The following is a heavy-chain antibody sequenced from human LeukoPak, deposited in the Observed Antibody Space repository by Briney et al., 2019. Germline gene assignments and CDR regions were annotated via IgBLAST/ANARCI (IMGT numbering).Heavy chain of an antibody. CDR1: GYSFSSCD. V-gene: IGHV1-18*01. Sequence: GASVKVSCKSSGYSFSSCDINWVRQAPGQGQERVGWISAYNGNRNYAQELQVRVTMTIDTSTRTAYMELRSLRSDDTAVYYCAREQYSGSYYALGYWGQGTLVTVSS. J-gene: IGHJ4*02. CDR2: ISAYNGNR. CDR3: AREQYSGSYYALGY. D-gene: IGHD1-26*01.